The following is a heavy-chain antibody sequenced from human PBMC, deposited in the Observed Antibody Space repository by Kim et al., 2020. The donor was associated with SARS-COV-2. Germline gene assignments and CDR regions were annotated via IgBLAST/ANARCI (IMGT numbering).Heavy chain of an antibody. D-gene: IGHD4-17*01. J-gene: IGHJ6*02. CDR2: TSYGGTTQ. V-gene: IGHV3-30-3*01. CDR3: ARAMTAVSTAYFYHGMDG. CDR1: GFTFRNYA. Sequence: GGSLRLSCAASGFTFRNYAMHWVRQAPGKGLEWVAVTSYGGTTQYHADSVKGRFTISRDNSNNTLYLQMNSLRPEDTAVYYCARAMTAVSTAYFYHGMDGWGQGTTVTVSS.